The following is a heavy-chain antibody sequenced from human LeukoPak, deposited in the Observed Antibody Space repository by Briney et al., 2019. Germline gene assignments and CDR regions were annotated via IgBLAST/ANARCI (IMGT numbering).Heavy chain of an antibody. V-gene: IGHV1-2*02. Sequence: ASVKVSCKASGYTFTAYYMHWVRQAPGQGLEWMGWINPNSGGTNYAQKFQGRVTMTGDTSINTAYMELSRLTSDDTAVYYCSRDRGYYDSGNYPTDYWGQGTLVTVSS. CDR1: GYTFTAYY. D-gene: IGHD3-10*01. J-gene: IGHJ4*02. CDR2: INPNSGGT. CDR3: SRDRGYYDSGNYPTDY.